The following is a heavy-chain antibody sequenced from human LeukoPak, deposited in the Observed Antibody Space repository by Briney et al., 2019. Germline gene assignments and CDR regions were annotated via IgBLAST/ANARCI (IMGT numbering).Heavy chain of an antibody. CDR1: GFTFSSYE. CDR3: ARDPRRSGSRGRGHAFDI. Sequence: PGGSLRLSCAASGFTFSSYEMNWVRQAPGKGLEWVSYISSSGSTMYYADSVKGRFTISRDNAKNSLYLQMNSLRAEDTAVYYCARDPRRSGSRGRGHAFDIWGQGTMVTVSS. J-gene: IGHJ3*02. V-gene: IGHV3-48*03. CDR2: ISSSGSTM. D-gene: IGHD1-26*01.